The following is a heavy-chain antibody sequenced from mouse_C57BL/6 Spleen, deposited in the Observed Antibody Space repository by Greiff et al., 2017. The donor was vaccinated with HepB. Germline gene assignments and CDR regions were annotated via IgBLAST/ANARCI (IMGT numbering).Heavy chain of an antibody. CDR2: IYPRSGNT. CDR1: GYTFTSYG. D-gene: IGHD2-10*02. V-gene: IGHV1-81*01. CDR3: ARWGYDGAMDY. J-gene: IGHJ4*01. Sequence: QVQLQQSGAELARPGASVKLSCKASGYTFTSYGISWVKQRTGQGLEWIGEIYPRSGNTYYNEKFKGKATLTSDKSSSTAYMELRSLTSEDSAVYVCARWGYDGAMDYWGQGTSVTVSS.